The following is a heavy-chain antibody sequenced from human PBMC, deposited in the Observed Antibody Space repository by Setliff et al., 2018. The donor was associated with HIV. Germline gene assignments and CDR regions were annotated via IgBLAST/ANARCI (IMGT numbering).Heavy chain of an antibody. CDR3: ARDAFDYTAYYYSYMDV. Sequence: SETLSLTCTVSGGSISSHYWSWIRQPPGKGLEWIGYIYYSGSTNYNPSLKSRVTISVDTSKNQFFLKLSSVTAADTAVYYCARDAFDYTAYYYSYMDVWGKGTTVTVSS. V-gene: IGHV4-59*11. D-gene: IGHD4-4*01. CDR1: GGSISSHY. CDR2: IYYSGST. J-gene: IGHJ6*03.